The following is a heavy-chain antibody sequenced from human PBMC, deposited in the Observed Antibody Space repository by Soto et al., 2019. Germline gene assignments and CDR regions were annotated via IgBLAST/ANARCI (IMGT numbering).Heavy chain of an antibody. CDR3: AKDISVGVVTGFDY. D-gene: IGHD2-15*01. V-gene: IGHV3-23*01. CDR1: GFTFSSYA. J-gene: IGHJ4*02. CDR2: ISGSGGST. Sequence: GSLRLSCAASGFTFSSYAMSWVRQAPGKGLEWVSAISGSGGSTYYADSVKGRSTISRDNSKNTLYLQMNSLRAEDTAVYYCAKDISVGVVTGFDYWGQGTLVTVSS.